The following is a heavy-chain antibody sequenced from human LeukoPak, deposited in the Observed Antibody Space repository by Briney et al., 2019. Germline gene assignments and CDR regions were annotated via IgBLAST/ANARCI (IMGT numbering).Heavy chain of an antibody. V-gene: IGHV3-21*01. Sequence: GGSLRLSCAASGFTFSSYSMNWVRQAPGKGLEWVSSISSSSSYIYYADSVKGRFTISRDNAKNSLYLQMNSLRAEDTAVYYCARELRYYYDSSGYRLVRAFDIWGQGTMVTVSS. CDR3: ARELRYYYDSSGYRLVRAFDI. CDR1: GFTFSSYS. D-gene: IGHD3-22*01. CDR2: ISSSSSYI. J-gene: IGHJ3*02.